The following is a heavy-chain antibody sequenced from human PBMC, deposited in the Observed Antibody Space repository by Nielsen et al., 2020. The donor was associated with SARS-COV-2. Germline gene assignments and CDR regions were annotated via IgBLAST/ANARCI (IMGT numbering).Heavy chain of an antibody. Sequence: SETLSLTCTVSGVSISSGGYYWSWIRQHPGKGLEWIGYIYYSGSTYYNPSLKSRVTISVDTSKNQFSLKLSSVTAADTAVYYCARESSTIAGRTFDYWGQGTLVTVSS. CDR3: ARESSTIAGRTFDY. D-gene: IGHD5/OR15-5a*01. CDR2: IYYSGST. CDR1: GVSISSGGYY. J-gene: IGHJ4*02. V-gene: IGHV4-31*03.